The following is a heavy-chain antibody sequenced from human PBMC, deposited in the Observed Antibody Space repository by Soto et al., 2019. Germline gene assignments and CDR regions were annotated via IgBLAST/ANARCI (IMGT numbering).Heavy chain of an antibody. D-gene: IGHD1-26*01. Sequence: VESLKISCKGSGYPFTRHWIGWVRQIPWKGLEWMGIIYPGDSYTRYSPSFQGQVIISADKSITTAYLQWSSLKASDTAMYYCVRVGLVGATRISNAWCDRWGQGTMVTVSS. J-gene: IGHJ5*02. V-gene: IGHV5-51*01. CDR2: IYPGDSYT. CDR3: VRVGLVGATRISNAWCDR. CDR1: GYPFTRHW.